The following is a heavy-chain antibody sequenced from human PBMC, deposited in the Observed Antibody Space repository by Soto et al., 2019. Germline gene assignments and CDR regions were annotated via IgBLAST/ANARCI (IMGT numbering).Heavy chain of an antibody. J-gene: IGHJ4*02. Sequence: EVQLLESGGGLVQPGGSLRLSCAASGFTFSSYAMSWVRQAPGKGLEWVSAISGSGGSTYYADSVKGRFTISRDNSKNTLYLQMNSLRAEDTAVYYCAKDDIVVVVAATPRACDYWGQGTLVTVSS. CDR1: GFTFSSYA. D-gene: IGHD2-15*01. CDR3: AKDDIVVVVAATPRACDY. V-gene: IGHV3-23*01. CDR2: ISGSGGST.